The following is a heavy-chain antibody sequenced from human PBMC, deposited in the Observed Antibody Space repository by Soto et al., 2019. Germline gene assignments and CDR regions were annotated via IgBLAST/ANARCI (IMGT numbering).Heavy chain of an antibody. CDR3: AKADSNYAGRFSYYYMDV. Sequence: QVQLVQSGTEVKKPGASVKVSCKAYGYTFRSYGISWVRQAPGQGLEWMGWISGYNGNTHYSQKFQGKVTMTTDTSTSTAYMELRNLRSDDTAVYYCAKADSNYAGRFSYYYMDVWGTGTMVTVSS. CDR2: ISGYNGNT. CDR1: GYTFRSYG. V-gene: IGHV1-18*01. J-gene: IGHJ6*03. D-gene: IGHD4-4*01.